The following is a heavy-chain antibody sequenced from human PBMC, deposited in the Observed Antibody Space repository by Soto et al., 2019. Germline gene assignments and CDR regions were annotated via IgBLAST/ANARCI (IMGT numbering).Heavy chain of an antibody. CDR1: GDSVRSSNW. CDR3: ARGASGETPFR. Sequence: VQLQESGPGLVKPSGTLSLTCAVSGDSVRSSNWWTWVRQSPGKGLEWVSRINSDGRIATYADSVKGRFTISRDNVKNTLYLQMNSLRADDTAVYFCARGASGETPFRWGQGNLVTVS. V-gene: IGHV3-74*01. D-gene: IGHD1-26*01. CDR2: INSDGRIA. J-gene: IGHJ4*02.